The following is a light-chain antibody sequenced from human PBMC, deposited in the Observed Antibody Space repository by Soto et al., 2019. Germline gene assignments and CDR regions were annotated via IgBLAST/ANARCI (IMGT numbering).Light chain of an antibody. Sequence: EIVLTQSPGTLSLSPGERATLSCRASQSVSSSDLAWYQQKPGQAPRLLIYGASSRATGIPDRFSGSGSGTDFTLTISRLESVDFAVYYCQQYGTSPPYTFGQGTKLEIK. J-gene: IGKJ2*01. CDR3: QQYGTSPPYT. CDR1: QSVSSSD. CDR2: GAS. V-gene: IGKV3-20*01.